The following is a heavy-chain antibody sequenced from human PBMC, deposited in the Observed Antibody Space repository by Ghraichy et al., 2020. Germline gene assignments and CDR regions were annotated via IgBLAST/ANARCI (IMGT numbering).Heavy chain of an antibody. Sequence: ASVKVSCKSSGYTFIIDAITWVPQVPGQRLEWMGWISPYFRNTTYAQRFQGRVTMTTDTSTSTAYMELTSLRSDDTALYYCARVKNYDSSGEDYYYGLDVWGQGTTVTVSS. D-gene: IGHD3-22*01. J-gene: IGHJ6*02. CDR1: GYTFIIDA. CDR3: ARVKNYDSSGEDYYYGLDV. CDR2: ISPYFRNT. V-gene: IGHV1-18*01.